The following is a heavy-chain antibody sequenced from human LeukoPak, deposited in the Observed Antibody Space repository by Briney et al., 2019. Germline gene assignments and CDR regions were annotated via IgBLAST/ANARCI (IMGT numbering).Heavy chain of an antibody. CDR2: ISGSGGST. D-gene: IGHD6-13*01. CDR3: AKDRRGSSSWYSFDY. J-gene: IGHJ4*02. V-gene: IGHV3-23*01. CDR1: GFTFSSYG. Sequence: GGTLRLSCAASGFTFSSYGMSWGRQAPGKGLEWVSAISGSGGSTYYADSVKGRFTISRDNSKNTLHLQMNSLRAEDTAVYYCAKDRRGSSSWYSFDYWGQGTLVTVSS.